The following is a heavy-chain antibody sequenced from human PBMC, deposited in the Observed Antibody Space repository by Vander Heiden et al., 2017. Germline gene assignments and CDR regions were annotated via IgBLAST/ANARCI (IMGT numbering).Heavy chain of an antibody. J-gene: IGHJ5*02. CDR1: GFTLSSYG. V-gene: IGHV3-33*01. CDR3: ARDRGDYVWGSYRSGWFDP. D-gene: IGHD3-16*02. Sequence: QVQLVESGGGVVQPGRSLRLSCAAAGFTLSSYGIDWVRRAPGKGLEWVAVIWYDGSNKYYADSVKGRFTISRDNSKNTLYLQMNSLRAEDTAVYYCARDRGDYVWGSYRSGWFDPWGQGTMVTVSS. CDR2: IWYDGSNK.